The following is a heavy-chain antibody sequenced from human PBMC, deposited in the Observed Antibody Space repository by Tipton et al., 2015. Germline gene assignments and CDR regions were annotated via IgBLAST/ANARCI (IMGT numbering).Heavy chain of an antibody. CDR3: ARHSRDPYYYYYYGMDV. Sequence: TLSLTCKVSGGSISSGDYYWTWIRQHPGKGLEWIGHISYSGNTFYNPSLKSRVTISVDTSKNHFSLKLSSVTAADTAVYYCARHSRDPYYYYYYGMDVWGQGTTVTVSS. D-gene: IGHD2-15*01. CDR1: GGSISSGDYY. J-gene: IGHJ6*02. CDR2: ISYSGNT. V-gene: IGHV4-30-4*08.